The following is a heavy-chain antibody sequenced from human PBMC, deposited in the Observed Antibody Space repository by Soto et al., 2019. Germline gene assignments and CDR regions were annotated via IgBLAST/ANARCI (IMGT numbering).Heavy chain of an antibody. Sequence: PSETLSHTCTVSGGFLSSSSYYLGWIRQPPGKGLERIGSIYYSGSTYYNPSLKSRVTISVDTSKNQFYLKLSPVTAADTAVYYCASCRGDIVVVPAGIAYLVQGTLVTVSS. CDR2: IYYSGST. J-gene: IGHJ1*01. V-gene: IGHV4-39*01. D-gene: IGHD2-2*01. CDR3: ASCRGDIVVVPAGIAY. CDR1: GGFLSSSSYY.